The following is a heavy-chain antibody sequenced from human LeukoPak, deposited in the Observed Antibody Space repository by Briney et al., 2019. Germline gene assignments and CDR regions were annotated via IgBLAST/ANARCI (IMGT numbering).Heavy chain of an antibody. D-gene: IGHD1-26*01. CDR3: ARDKEGGVSI. V-gene: IGHV4-39*02. CDR2: IYYSGST. J-gene: IGHJ3*02. CDR1: GGSISGSSYY. Sequence: PSETLSLTCTVSGGSISGSSYYWGWIRQPPGKGLEWIGSIYYSGSTYYNPSLKSRVTISVDTSKNQFSLKLSSVTAADTAVYYCARDKEGGVSIWGQGTMVTVSS.